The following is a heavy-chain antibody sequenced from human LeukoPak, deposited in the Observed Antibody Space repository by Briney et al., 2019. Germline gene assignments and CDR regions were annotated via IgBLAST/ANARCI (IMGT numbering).Heavy chain of an antibody. D-gene: IGHD2-2*01. CDR3: AREGGNWYQLLSPDAFDI. CDR1: GGSISSSSYY. CDR2: IYYSGST. Sequence: SETLSLTCTVSGGSISSSSYYWGWIRQPPGKGLEWIGSIYYSGSTYYNPSLKSRVTISVDTSKNQFSLKLSSVTAADTAVYYCAREGGNWYQLLSPDAFDIWGQGTMVTVSS. J-gene: IGHJ3*02. V-gene: IGHV4-39*07.